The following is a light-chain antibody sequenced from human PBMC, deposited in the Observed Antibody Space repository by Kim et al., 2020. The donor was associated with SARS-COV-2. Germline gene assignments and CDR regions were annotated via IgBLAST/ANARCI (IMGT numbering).Light chain of an antibody. CDR3: KQNNNWPRT. Sequence: VSAGERPTRAGRVSRSGSSNLDWYQQKPGQAPRRLIEGAPARATGIPARVRGSGSGTEFTLTISSRQSEDFAVYYCKQNNNWPRTFGQGTKVDIK. CDR2: GAP. J-gene: IGKJ1*01. CDR1: RSGSSN. V-gene: IGKV3-15*01.